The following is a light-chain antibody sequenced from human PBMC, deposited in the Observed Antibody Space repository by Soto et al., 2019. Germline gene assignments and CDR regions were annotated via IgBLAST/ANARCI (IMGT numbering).Light chain of an antibody. CDR2: GNS. Sequence: QSVLTQPPSVSGAPGQRVTISCTGSSSNIGAGYDVHWYQQLPGTAPKLLIYGNSNRPSGVPDRFSGSKSGTSASLAITGLQAEDEADYYSPSYDGSLSGYVFGTGTKLTVL. CDR1: SSNIGAGYD. J-gene: IGLJ1*01. V-gene: IGLV1-40*01. CDR3: PSYDGSLSGYV.